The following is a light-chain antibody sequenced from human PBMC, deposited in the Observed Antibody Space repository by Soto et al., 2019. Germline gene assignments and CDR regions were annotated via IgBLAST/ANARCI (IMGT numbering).Light chain of an antibody. CDR1: QSVTSNF. Sequence: EIVLTQSPGTLSLSPGERAILTCRASQSVTSNFLAWYQQKPGQAPRLLMYGASSRATGIPDRFSGSGSGTEFTLTISRLEPEDFALYYCHQYGSSPLTFGPGTKVDIK. CDR3: HQYGSSPLT. V-gene: IGKV3-20*01. CDR2: GAS. J-gene: IGKJ3*01.